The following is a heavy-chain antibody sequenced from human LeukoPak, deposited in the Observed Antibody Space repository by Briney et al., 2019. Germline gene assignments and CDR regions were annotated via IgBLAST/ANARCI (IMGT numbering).Heavy chain of an antibody. V-gene: IGHV3-7*01. J-gene: IGHJ4*02. CDR1: GFTFSSYW. CDR2: IKQDASQE. Sequence: PGGSLRLSCAASGFTFSSYWMSWVRQAPGKGPEWVAHIKQDASQEDHVDSVKGRFTISRDNAKNSLYLQMNSLRAEDTAVYYCAREEVKSFDNWGQGTLVTVSS. CDR3: AREEVKSFDN.